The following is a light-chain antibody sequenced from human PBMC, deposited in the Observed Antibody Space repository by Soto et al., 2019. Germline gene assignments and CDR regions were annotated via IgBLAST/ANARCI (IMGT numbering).Light chain of an antibody. V-gene: IGKV3-20*01. CDR2: GAS. CDR1: QSVSNNY. J-gene: IGKJ1*01. Sequence: VLTQSPGTLYLSPGERAALSCRASQSVSNNYLAWYQQKPGQAPRLLIYGASNRATGIPDRCSGSCAGTDFPPTISRMEPEEVAVYYCQQYGSSGTFGQGTKGYIK. CDR3: QQYGSSGT.